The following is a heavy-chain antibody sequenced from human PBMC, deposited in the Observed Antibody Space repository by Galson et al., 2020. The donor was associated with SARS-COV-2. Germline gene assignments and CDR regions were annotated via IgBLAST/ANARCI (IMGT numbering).Heavy chain of an antibody. V-gene: IGHV3-33*01. CDR3: ARSPPSKWIADCGGACYRDGFDL. CDR2: IWYDGSNK. D-gene: IGHD2-21*01. J-gene: IGHJ3*01. Sequence: EGSLRLSCAASGFTFSSYGMHWVRQAPGKGLEWVAVIWYDGSNKYYADSVKGRFTISRDNAEKSLYLYMNSLRDDDTAVYYCARSPPSKWIADCGGACYRDGFDLWGQGTTVVVAS. CDR1: GFTFSSYG.